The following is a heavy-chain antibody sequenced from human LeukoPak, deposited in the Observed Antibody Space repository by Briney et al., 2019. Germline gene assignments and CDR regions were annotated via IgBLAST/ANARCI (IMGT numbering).Heavy chain of an antibody. Sequence: GGSLRLSCAASGFTFSSYAMSWVRQAPGKGLGWVSAISGSGGSTYYADSVKGRFTISRDNSKNTLYLQMNSLRAEDTAVYYCAKVLVPAAPNYYYGMDVWGQGTTVTVSS. CDR1: GFTFSSYA. J-gene: IGHJ6*02. D-gene: IGHD2-2*01. CDR3: AKVLVPAAPNYYYGMDV. CDR2: ISGSGGST. V-gene: IGHV3-23*01.